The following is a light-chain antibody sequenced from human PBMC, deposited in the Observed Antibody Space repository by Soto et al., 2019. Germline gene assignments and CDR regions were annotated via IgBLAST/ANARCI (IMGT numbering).Light chain of an antibody. V-gene: IGKV1-12*01. Sequence: IQMTQSPSSVSASVGDRVTISCRASQDISSWVAWYQQKPGRAPKLLISAASSLHSGVPRRFSGSGSGTDFSLIISSLQPEDFATYFCQQGDSFPFTFGGGTIV. CDR2: AAS. CDR1: QDISSW. J-gene: IGKJ4*01. CDR3: QQGDSFPFT.